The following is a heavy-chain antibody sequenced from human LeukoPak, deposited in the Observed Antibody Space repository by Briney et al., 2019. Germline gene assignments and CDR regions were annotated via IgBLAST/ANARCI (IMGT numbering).Heavy chain of an antibody. Sequence: ASVKVSCKASGYTFTGYYIHWVRQAPGQGLEWMGWINPDSGGTNYAQKFQGRVTMTRDTSISTAYMDLSRLRSDDTAVYYCVPSWFDPWGQGTLVTVSS. J-gene: IGHJ5*02. V-gene: IGHV1-2*02. CDR3: VPSWFDP. CDR2: INPDSGGT. CDR1: GYTFTGYY.